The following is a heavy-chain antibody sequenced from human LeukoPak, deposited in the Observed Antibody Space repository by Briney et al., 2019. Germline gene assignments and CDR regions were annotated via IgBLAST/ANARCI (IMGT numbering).Heavy chain of an antibody. CDR2: IIPIFGTA. Sequence: GSSVKVSCKASGGTFSSYANSWVRQAPGQGLEWMGGIIPIFGTANYAQKFQGRVTITTDESTSTAYMELSSLRSEDTAVYYCASLTYYYDSSGYQDGWFDPWGQGTLVTVSS. CDR1: GGTFSSYA. V-gene: IGHV1-69*05. D-gene: IGHD3-22*01. CDR3: ASLTYYYDSSGYQDGWFDP. J-gene: IGHJ5*02.